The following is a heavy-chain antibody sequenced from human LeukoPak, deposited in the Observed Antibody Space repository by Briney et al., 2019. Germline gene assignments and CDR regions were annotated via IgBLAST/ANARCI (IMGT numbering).Heavy chain of an antibody. CDR1: GFTFTTSD. J-gene: IGHJ5*01. V-gene: IGHV3-21*01. D-gene: IGHD6-25*01. CDR3: ARVRGAMFRSGWSDS. CDR2: ISTSSSYI. Sequence: PGGSLRLSCAGSGFTFTTSDMNWVRQAPGKGLEWVSSISTSSSYIYYAESVKGRFIISRDNTKNSLFLQMNSLRVDDTAVYYCARVRGAMFRSGWSDSWGQGTLVTVSS.